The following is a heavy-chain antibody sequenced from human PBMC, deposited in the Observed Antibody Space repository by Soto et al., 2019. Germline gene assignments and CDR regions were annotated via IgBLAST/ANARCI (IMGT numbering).Heavy chain of an antibody. V-gene: IGHV1-69*02. D-gene: IGHD6-13*01. CDR3: ARVGGIAAAGTILYAFDI. Sequence: QVQLVQSGAEVKKPGSSVKVSCKASGGTFSSYTISWVRQAPGQGLEWMGRIIPILGIANYAQKFQGRVTINADKSTSTAYMELSSLRSEDTAVYYCARVGGIAAAGTILYAFDIWGQGTMVTVSS. J-gene: IGHJ3*02. CDR1: GGTFSSYT. CDR2: IIPILGIA.